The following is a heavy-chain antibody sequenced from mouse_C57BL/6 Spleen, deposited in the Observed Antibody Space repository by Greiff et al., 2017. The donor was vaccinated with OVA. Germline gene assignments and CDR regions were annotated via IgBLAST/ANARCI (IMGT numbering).Heavy chain of an antibody. CDR2: LRRKSSNYAT. CDR3: VREGWSFDY. Sequence: EVKLVESGGGLVQPKGSLKLSCAASGFTFNTYAMHWVRQAPGTGLEWVARLRRKSSNYATYYADSVKDRFTISRDDSQSMLYLQMNNLKTEDTAMYYCVREGWSFDYWGQGTTLTVSS. CDR1: GFTFNTYA. V-gene: IGHV10-3*01. J-gene: IGHJ2*01.